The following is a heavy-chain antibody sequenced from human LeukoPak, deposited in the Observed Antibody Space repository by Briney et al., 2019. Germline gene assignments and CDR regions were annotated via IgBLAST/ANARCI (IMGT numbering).Heavy chain of an antibody. D-gene: IGHD3-22*01. CDR2: ISSSSYI. CDR1: GFTFSSYS. Sequence: TGGSLRLSCAASGFTFSSYSMNWVRQAPGKGLEWVSSISSSSYIYYADSVKGRFTISRDNAKNSLYLQMNSLRAEDTAVYYCTRDSYDSSGYYEGYWGQGTLVTVSS. CDR3: TRDSYDSSGYYEGY. J-gene: IGHJ4*02. V-gene: IGHV3-21*01.